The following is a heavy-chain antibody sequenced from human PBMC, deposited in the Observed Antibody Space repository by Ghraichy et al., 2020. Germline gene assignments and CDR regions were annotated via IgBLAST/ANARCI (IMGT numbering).Heavy chain of an antibody. J-gene: IGHJ5*02. Sequence: SETLSLTCAVYGGSFSGYYWSWIRQPPGKGLEWIGEINHSGSTNYNPSLKSRVTISVDTSKNQFSLKLSSVTAADTAVYYCARGPYSSSSIWWFDPWGQGTLVTV. D-gene: IGHD6-6*01. V-gene: IGHV4-34*01. CDR3: ARGPYSSSSIWWFDP. CDR2: INHSGST. CDR1: GGSFSGYY.